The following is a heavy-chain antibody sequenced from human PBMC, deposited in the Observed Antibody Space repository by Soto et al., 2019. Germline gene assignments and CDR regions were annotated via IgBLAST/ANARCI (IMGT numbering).Heavy chain of an antibody. D-gene: IGHD3-10*01. Sequence: PSETLSLTCAVYGGSFSGYYWSWIRQPPGKGLEWIGEINHSGSTNYNPSLKSRVTISVDTSKNQFSLKLSSVTAADTAVYYCARGLGGSGSYLRHWGQGTLVTVSS. CDR2: INHSGST. V-gene: IGHV4-34*01. J-gene: IGHJ4*02. CDR1: GGSFSGYY. CDR3: ARGLGGSGSYLRH.